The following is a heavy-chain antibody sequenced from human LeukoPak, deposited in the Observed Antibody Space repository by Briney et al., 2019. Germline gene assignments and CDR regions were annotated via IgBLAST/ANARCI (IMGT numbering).Heavy chain of an antibody. J-gene: IGHJ4*02. V-gene: IGHV3-30*18. Sequence: GRSLRLSCAASGFTFSSYGMHWVRQAPGKGLEWVAVISYDGSNKYYADSVKGRFTISRDNSKNTLYLQMNSPRAEDTAVYYCAKGGSYGPFDYWGQGTLVTVSS. CDR1: GFTFSSYG. CDR3: AKGGSYGPFDY. D-gene: IGHD5-18*01. CDR2: ISYDGSNK.